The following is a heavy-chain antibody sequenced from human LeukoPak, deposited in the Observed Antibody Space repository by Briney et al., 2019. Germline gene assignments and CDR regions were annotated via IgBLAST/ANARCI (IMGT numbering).Heavy chain of an antibody. CDR3: ARDHQWLVSDY. V-gene: IGHV1-69*13. Sequence: GASVKVSCKASGYTFTSYDINWVRQATGQGLEWMGGIIPIFGTANYAQKFQGRVTITADESTSTAYMELSSLRSDDTAVYYCARDHQWLVSDYWGQGTLVTVSS. CDR2: IIPIFGTA. J-gene: IGHJ4*02. D-gene: IGHD6-19*01. CDR1: GYTFTSYD.